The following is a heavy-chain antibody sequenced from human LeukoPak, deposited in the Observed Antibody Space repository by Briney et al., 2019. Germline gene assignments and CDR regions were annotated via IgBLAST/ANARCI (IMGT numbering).Heavy chain of an antibody. D-gene: IGHD5-24*01. CDR1: GFTFGSYS. Sequence: GGSLRLSCAASGFTFGSYSMNWVRQAPGKGLEWISYISGTSSIIYYTPSVKGRFTISRDNGKSSLYLQMNSLRDDDTAVYFCARGTWDGDRTFDIWGQGAMVTVSS. J-gene: IGHJ3*02. CDR3: ARGTWDGDRTFDI. V-gene: IGHV3-48*02. CDR2: ISGTSSII.